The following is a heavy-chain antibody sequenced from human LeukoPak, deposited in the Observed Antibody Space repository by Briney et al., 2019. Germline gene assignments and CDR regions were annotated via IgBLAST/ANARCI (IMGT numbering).Heavy chain of an antibody. Sequence: SSETLSLTCAVYGGSFSGYYWSWIRQPPGKGLEWIGEINHSGSTNYNPSLKSRVTMSVDTSKNQFSLKLSSVTAADTAVYYCARVRSGDYYFDYWGQGTLVTVSS. D-gene: IGHD3-10*01. V-gene: IGHV4-34*01. CDR1: GGSFSGYY. J-gene: IGHJ4*02. CDR2: INHSGST. CDR3: ARVRSGDYYFDY.